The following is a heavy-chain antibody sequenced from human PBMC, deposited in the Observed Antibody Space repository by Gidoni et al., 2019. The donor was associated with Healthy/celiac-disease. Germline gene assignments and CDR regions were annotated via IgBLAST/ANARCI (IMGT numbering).Heavy chain of an antibody. CDR2: INPNSGGK. J-gene: IGHJ5*02. D-gene: IGHD4-17*01. CDR1: GYTFTGYY. CDR3: ARDRTTRPNWFDP. V-gene: IGHV1-2*06. Sequence: QVQLVQSGAEVKKPGASVKVSCKASGYTFTGYYMHWVRQAPGQGLEWMGRINPNSGGKNDAQKFQGRVTMTRDTSISTAYMELSRLRSDDTAVYYCARDRTTRPNWFDPWGQGTLVTVSS.